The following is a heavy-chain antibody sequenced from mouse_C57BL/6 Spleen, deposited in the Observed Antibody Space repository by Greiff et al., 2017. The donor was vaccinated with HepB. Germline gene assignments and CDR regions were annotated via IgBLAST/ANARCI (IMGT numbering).Heavy chain of an antibody. D-gene: IGHD2-3*01. Sequence: VKLMESGAELVRPGASVTLSCKASGYTFTDYEMHWVKQTPVHGLEWIGAIDPETGGTAYNQKFKGKAILTADKSSSTAYMELRSLTSEDSAVYYCTIIYPPAWFAYWGQGTLVTVSA. J-gene: IGHJ3*01. CDR2: IDPETGGT. V-gene: IGHV1-15*01. CDR3: TIIYPPAWFAY. CDR1: GYTFTDYE.